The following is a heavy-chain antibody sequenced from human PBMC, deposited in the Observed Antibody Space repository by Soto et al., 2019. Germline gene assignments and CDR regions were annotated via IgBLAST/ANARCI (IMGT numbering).Heavy chain of an antibody. CDR3: AREADFASSGYVLDY. CDR2: VTSSPSSM. Sequence: GGSLGLSCAASGFTFSGFSMNWVRQAPWKGLEWVSSVTSSPSSMFYADSVKGRFTISRDDAKDSLFLQMNSLRADDTAVYYCAREADFASSGYVLDYWGLGTLVTVSS. CDR1: GFTFSGFS. D-gene: IGHD3-22*01. V-gene: IGHV3-21*01. J-gene: IGHJ4*02.